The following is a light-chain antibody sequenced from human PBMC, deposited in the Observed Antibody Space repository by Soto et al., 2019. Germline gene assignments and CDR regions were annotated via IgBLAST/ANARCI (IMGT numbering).Light chain of an antibody. V-gene: IGKV1-5*01. CDR1: QRISQW. CDR2: DAS. CDR3: QQYNGYSWT. Sequence: DIQMTQSPSSLSASVGDRVTITFLASQRISQWVAWYQQKPGRAPELLIYDASKLKSGVPSRFSGSGSGTEFSLTITSLQPDDSAMYYCQQYNGYSWTFGRGTKVDIK. J-gene: IGKJ1*01.